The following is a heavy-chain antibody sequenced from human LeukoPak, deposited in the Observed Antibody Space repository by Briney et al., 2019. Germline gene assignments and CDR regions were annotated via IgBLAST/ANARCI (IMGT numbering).Heavy chain of an antibody. CDR3: AGGRYYYGSRSTNWFDP. CDR2: IYTSGST. Sequence: SQTLSLTCTVSGGSISSGSYYWSWIRQPAGKGLEWIGRIYTSGSTNYNPSLKSRVTISVDTSKNQFSLKLSSVTAADTAVYYCAGGRYYYGSRSTNWFDPWGQGTLVTVSS. CDR1: GGSISSGSYY. D-gene: IGHD3-10*01. V-gene: IGHV4-61*02. J-gene: IGHJ5*02.